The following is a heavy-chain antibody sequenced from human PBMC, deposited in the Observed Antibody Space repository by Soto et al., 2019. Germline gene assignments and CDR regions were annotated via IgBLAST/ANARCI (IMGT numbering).Heavy chain of an antibody. Sequence: QVQLVQSGAEVKKPGASVKVSCKASGYTFTSYAMHWVRQAPGQRLEWMGGINAVNGNTKYSQKCQGRVTITRDTSASTAYMERSRLRAEDTGVYYCATHYGSGSYYKGDFDYCGQGTLVTVSS. CDR3: ATHYGSGSYYKGDFDY. V-gene: IGHV1-3*01. CDR1: GYTFTSYA. J-gene: IGHJ4*02. CDR2: INAVNGNT. D-gene: IGHD3-10*01.